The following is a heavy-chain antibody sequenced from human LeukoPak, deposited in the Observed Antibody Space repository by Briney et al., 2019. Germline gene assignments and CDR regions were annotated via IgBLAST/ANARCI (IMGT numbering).Heavy chain of an antibody. CDR1: GGTFSSYA. Sequence: SVKVSCKASGGTFSSYAISWVRQAPGQGLEWMGGIIPIFGTANYAQKFQGRVTITTDESTSTAYMELSSLRSEDTAVYYCARVHIVVVPAGGVWFDPWGQGTLVTVSS. J-gene: IGHJ5*02. CDR2: IIPIFGTA. V-gene: IGHV1-69*05. D-gene: IGHD2-2*01. CDR3: ARVHIVVVPAGGVWFDP.